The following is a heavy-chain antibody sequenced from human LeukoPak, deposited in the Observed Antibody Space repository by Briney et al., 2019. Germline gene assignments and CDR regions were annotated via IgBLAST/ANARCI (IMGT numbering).Heavy chain of an antibody. CDR1: GGSISSGSYY. Sequence: NPSETLSLTCTVSGGSISSGSYYCGWIRQPPGKGLECIGSIYYSGSTYYNPYLKSRVTISVDTSKNQFSLKLSSVTAADTALYYCARHEDIVTPFDYWGKGNMVSVSS. J-gene: IGHJ4*02. CDR2: IYYSGST. V-gene: IGHV4-39*01. D-gene: IGHD2-15*01. CDR3: ARHEDIVTPFDY.